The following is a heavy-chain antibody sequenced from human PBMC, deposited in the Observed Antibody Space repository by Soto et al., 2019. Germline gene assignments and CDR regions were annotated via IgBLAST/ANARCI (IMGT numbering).Heavy chain of an antibody. Sequence: SETLSLTCAVSGFFISSGNYWGWIRKPPGKGLEWIGSIFHGGNTYYNPSLKSRVTISVDMSKNQFSLKLNSVTAADTAVYYCARARWYAAFDVWGQGTVVTVSS. CDR2: IFHGGNT. J-gene: IGHJ3*01. CDR3: ARARWYAAFDV. D-gene: IGHD2-15*01. V-gene: IGHV4-38-2*01. CDR1: GFFISSGNY.